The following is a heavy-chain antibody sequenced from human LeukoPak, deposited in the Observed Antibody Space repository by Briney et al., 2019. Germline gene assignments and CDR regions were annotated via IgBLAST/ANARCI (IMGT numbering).Heavy chain of an antibody. CDR2: FSGAGGST. CDR3: AKQTTVTSWDYFDY. D-gene: IGHD4-17*01. CDR1: GFTFSSYA. J-gene: IGHJ4*02. Sequence: GGSLRLSCAASGFTFSSYAMSWVRQAPGKGLEWVSTFSGAGGSTYYADSVKGRFTISRDNSKNTLYLHMNSLRAEDTAVYYCAKQTTVTSWDYFDYWGQGTLVTVSS. V-gene: IGHV3-23*01.